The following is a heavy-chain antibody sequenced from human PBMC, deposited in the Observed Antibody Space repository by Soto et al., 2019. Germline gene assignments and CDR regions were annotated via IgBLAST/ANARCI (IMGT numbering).Heavy chain of an antibody. Sequence: PGGSLRLSCAASGFTFSSYAMSWVRQAPGKGLEWVSAISGSGGSTYYADSVKGRFTISRDNSKNTLYLQMNSLRAEDTVVYYCAKDISSSQGMDVCGQGTTVTVSS. CDR3: AKDISSSQGMDV. D-gene: IGHD6-6*01. CDR1: GFTFSSYA. J-gene: IGHJ6*02. CDR2: ISGSGGST. V-gene: IGHV3-23*01.